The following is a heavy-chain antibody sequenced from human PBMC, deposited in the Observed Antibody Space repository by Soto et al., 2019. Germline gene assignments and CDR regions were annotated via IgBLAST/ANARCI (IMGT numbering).Heavy chain of an antibody. J-gene: IGHJ4*02. D-gene: IGHD6-13*01. CDR1: GGTFSSYA. Sequence: ASVKVSCKASGGTFSSYAISWVRQAPGQGLEWMGGIIPIFGTANYAQKFQGRVTITADESTSTAYMELSSLRSEDTAVYYCAREREAGGTYSSSWYWINWGQGTLVTVSS. V-gene: IGHV1-69*13. CDR2: IIPIFGTA. CDR3: AREREAGGTYSSSWYWIN.